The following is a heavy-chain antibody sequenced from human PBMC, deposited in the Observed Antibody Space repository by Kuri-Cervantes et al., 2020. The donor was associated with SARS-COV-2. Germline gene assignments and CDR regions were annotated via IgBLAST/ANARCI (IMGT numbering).Heavy chain of an antibody. Sequence: ASVKVSCKASGYTFTSYDINWVRQATGQGLEWMGWMNPNSANTGYAQKFQGRVTITRNTSISTAYMELSSLRSEDTAVYYCARHYGYSSSWYRYYYYYYMDVWGKGTTVTVSS. CDR1: GYTFTSYD. D-gene: IGHD6-13*01. J-gene: IGHJ6*03. V-gene: IGHV1-8*03. CDR3: ARHYGYSSSWYRYYYYYYMDV. CDR2: MNPNSANT.